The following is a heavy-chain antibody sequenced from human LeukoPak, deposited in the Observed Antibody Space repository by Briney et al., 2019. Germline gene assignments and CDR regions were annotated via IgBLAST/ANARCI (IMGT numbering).Heavy chain of an antibody. Sequence: GESLKISCKGSGYSFTSYWIGWVRQMPGKGLEWMGIIYPGDSDTRYSPSFQGQVTISADKSISNAYLQWSSLKASDTAMYYCARQRSYYDFWSGYWRPQTFDYWGQGTLVTVSS. CDR1: GYSFTSYW. CDR3: ARQRSYYDFWSGYWRPQTFDY. J-gene: IGHJ4*02. CDR2: IYPGDSDT. D-gene: IGHD3-3*01. V-gene: IGHV5-51*01.